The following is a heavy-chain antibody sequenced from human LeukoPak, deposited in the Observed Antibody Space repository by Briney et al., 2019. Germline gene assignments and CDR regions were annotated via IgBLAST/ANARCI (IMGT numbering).Heavy chain of an antibody. CDR3: ARDLPLVGTLGI. J-gene: IGHJ3*02. Sequence: PGASVKVSCKASGYTFTGYYMHWVRQAPGQGLEWMGWINPNSGGTSYAQKFQGRVTMTRDTSTSTVYMELSSLRSEDTAVYYCARDLPLVGTLGIWGQGTMVTVSS. CDR2: INPNSGGT. D-gene: IGHD5-12*01. CDR1: GYTFTGYY. V-gene: IGHV1-2*02.